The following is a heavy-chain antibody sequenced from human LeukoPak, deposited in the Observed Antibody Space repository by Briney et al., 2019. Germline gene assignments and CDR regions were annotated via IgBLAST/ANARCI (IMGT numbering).Heavy chain of an antibody. V-gene: IGHV1-46*01. D-gene: IGHD3-16*02. CDR1: GYTFTSYY. CDR2: MNPSGGST. CDR3: ARAGVITTADY. J-gene: IGHJ4*02. Sequence: ASVKVSCKASGYTFTSYYIHWVRLAPGQGLEWMAIMNPSGGSTSSAQKFQGRVTMTRDTSTSTVYMELSGLRSEDTAVYYCARAGVITTADYWGQGTLVTVSS.